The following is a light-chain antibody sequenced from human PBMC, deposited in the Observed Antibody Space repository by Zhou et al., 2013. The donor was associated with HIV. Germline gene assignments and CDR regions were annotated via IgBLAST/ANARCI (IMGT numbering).Light chain of an antibody. Sequence: EVVMTQSPSTLSVSPGERVTLSCRASQSVFSNLAWYQQKPGQAPRLLIYGASTRATGLPVRFSGGGSGTDFTLTISSLEPEDFAVYYCQIYGNSPLYTFGQGTKLEIK. J-gene: IGKJ2*01. CDR1: QSVFSN. V-gene: IGKV3-15*01. CDR2: GAS. CDR3: QIYGNSPLYT.